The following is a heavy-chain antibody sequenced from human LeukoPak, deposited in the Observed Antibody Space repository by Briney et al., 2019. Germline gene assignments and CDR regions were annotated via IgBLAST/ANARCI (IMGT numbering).Heavy chain of an antibody. CDR2: IYYSGST. CDR1: GGSISSYY. J-gene: IGHJ4*02. CDR3: ARVLDYGGNQNYFDY. Sequence: SETLSLTCTVSGGSISSYYWSWIRQPPGKGLEWIGYIYYSGSTNYNPSLKSRVTISVDTSKNQFSLKLSSVTAADTAVYYCARVLDYGGNQNYFDYWGQGTLVTGSS. V-gene: IGHV4-59*01. D-gene: IGHD4-23*01.